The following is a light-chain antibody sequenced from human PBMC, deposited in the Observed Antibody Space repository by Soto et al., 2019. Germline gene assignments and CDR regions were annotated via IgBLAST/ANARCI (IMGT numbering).Light chain of an antibody. CDR1: SSDVGAYNY. CDR2: DVS. CDR3: SSFTSSSTRV. V-gene: IGLV2-14*01. J-gene: IGLJ1*01. Sequence: QSALTQSASVSGSPGQSITISCTGTSSDVGAYNYVSWYQQHPGKAPKLIIYDVSNRPSGVSNRFSGSKSGNTASLTISALQAVDEADYYCSSFTSSSTRVFGTGTKVTVL.